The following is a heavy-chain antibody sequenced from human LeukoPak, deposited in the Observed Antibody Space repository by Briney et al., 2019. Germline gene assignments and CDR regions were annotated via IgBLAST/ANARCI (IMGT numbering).Heavy chain of an antibody. CDR2: IYYNGYT. J-gene: IGHJ4*02. D-gene: IGHD1/OR15-1a*01. CDR1: GGSIGTYY. Sequence: SETLSLTCTVSGGSIGTYYWSWIRQSPGKGLEWIGYIYYNGYTDYNPSLKSRVTISLHTSKNQFSLKLSSMTAADTAVYYCARDRHWTNDWVFDYWGQGTLVTVSS. CDR3: ARDRHWTNDWVFDY. V-gene: IGHV4-59*01.